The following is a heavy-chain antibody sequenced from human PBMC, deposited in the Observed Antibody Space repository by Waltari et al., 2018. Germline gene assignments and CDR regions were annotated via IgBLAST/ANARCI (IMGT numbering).Heavy chain of an antibody. CDR2: IYTSGST. J-gene: IGHJ4*02. D-gene: IGHD5-18*01. CDR3: ARESRGYSYGRFDY. CDR1: GGYISSYY. V-gene: IGHV4-4*07. Sequence: QVQLQESGPGLVKPSETLSLTCTVSGGYISSYYWRWIRQPAGKGLEWIGRIYTSGSTNYNPSLKSRVTMSVDTSKNQFSLKLSSVTAADTAVYYCARESRGYSYGRFDYWGQGTLVTVSS.